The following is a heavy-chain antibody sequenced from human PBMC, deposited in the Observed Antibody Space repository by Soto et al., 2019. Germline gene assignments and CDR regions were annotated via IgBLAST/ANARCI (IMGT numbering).Heavy chain of an antibody. J-gene: IGHJ4*02. V-gene: IGHV3-23*01. Sequence: PGGSLRLSCAASGFTFSSYAMSWVRQAPGKGLEWVSAISGSGGSTYYADSVKGRFTISRDNSKNTLYLQMNSLRAEDTAVYYCAKSIPAPAFDWLGRHRAPIDYWGQGTLVTVSS. CDR2: ISGSGGST. D-gene: IGHD3-9*01. CDR3: AKSIPAPAFDWLGRHRAPIDY. CDR1: GFTFSSYA.